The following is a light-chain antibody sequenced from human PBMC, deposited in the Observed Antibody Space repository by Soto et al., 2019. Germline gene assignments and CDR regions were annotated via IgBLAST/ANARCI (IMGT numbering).Light chain of an antibody. CDR1: QDIDFF. CDR3: QQYNTYPWT. J-gene: IGKJ1*01. Sequence: DIQMTQSPSSLSASVGDRVTITCRASQDIDFFLAWFQQKPGKAPKSLIYATSKLQDGVPSKLTGSGSGTEFTLTISTLQPEDFATDYCQQYNTYPWTFGPGTKV. V-gene: IGKV1-16*02. CDR2: ATS.